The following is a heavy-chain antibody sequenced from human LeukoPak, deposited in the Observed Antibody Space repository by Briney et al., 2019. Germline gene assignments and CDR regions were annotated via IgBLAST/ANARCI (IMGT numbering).Heavy chain of an antibody. CDR3: ARDVGRDFWSGYYSSGPLDY. Sequence: ASVTVSCTASGYTFTSYGIRWVRQAPGQGLEWMGWISAYNGNTNYAQKLQGRVTMTTDTSTSTAYMELRSLRSDDTAVYYCARDVGRDFWSGYYSSGPLDYWGQGTLVTVSS. J-gene: IGHJ4*02. CDR1: GYTFTSYG. V-gene: IGHV1-18*01. CDR2: ISAYNGNT. D-gene: IGHD3-3*01.